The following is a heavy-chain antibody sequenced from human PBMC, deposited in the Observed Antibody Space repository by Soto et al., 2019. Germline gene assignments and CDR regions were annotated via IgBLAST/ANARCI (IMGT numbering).Heavy chain of an antibody. CDR1: GFTFSNAW. J-gene: IGHJ3*02. Sequence: GGSLRLSCAASGFTFSNAWMSWVRQAPGKGLEWVGRIKSKTDGGTTDYAAPVKGRFTISRDDSKNTLYLQMNSLKTEDTAVYYCTTDRVTGTGAFDIWGQGTMVTVSS. CDR2: IKSKTDGGTT. V-gene: IGHV3-15*01. D-gene: IGHD1-7*01. CDR3: TTDRVTGTGAFDI.